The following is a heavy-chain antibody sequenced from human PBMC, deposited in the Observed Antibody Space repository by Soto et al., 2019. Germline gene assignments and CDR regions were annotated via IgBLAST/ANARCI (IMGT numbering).Heavy chain of an antibody. D-gene: IGHD3-10*01. V-gene: IGHV4-31*03. CDR3: ARARMVRGVIYYYGMDV. CDR1: GGSISSGGNY. CDR2: IYPSGST. Sequence: QVQLQESGPGLVKSSQTLSLTCTVSGGSISSGGNYWSWIRQHPGKGLEWIGYIYPSGSTYYNPSLKSRVTISVATSKNQFSLKLNSVTAADTAVYYCARARMVRGVIYYYGMDVWGQGTTVTVSS. J-gene: IGHJ6*02.